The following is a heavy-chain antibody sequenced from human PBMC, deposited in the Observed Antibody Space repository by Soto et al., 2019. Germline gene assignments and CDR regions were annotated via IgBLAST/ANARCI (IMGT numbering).Heavy chain of an antibody. CDR1: GGTFSSYA. CDR2: IIPISGTA. D-gene: IGHD2-2*01. Sequence: ASVKLSCKASGGTFSSYAIIWVRQAPGQGLEWMGGIIPISGTANYAQKLQGRVTITADESTSTAYMELSSLRSEDTAVYYCARSQGSSTSLEIYYYYYYGMDVWGQGTTVTVSS. V-gene: IGHV1-69*13. J-gene: IGHJ6*02. CDR3: ARSQGSSTSLEIYYYYYYGMDV.